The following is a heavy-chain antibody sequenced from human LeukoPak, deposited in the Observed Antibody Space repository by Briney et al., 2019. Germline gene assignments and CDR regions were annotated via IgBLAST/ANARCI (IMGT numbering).Heavy chain of an antibody. J-gene: IGHJ4*02. Sequence: GGSLRLSCEASGYTFDDYAMHWVRQAPGKGLEWVSGISWNSGSIGYADSVKGRFSISRDNGKNSLYLQMDSLTTEDTALSYCAKGHTYGLGESYLDFWGQGTLVSVSS. D-gene: IGHD5-18*01. CDR2: ISWNSGSI. V-gene: IGHV3-9*01. CDR3: AKGHTYGLGESYLDF. CDR1: GYTFDDYA.